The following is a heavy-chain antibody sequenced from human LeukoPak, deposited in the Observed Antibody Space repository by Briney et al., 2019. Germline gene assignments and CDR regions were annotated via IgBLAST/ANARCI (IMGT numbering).Heavy chain of an antibody. Sequence: ASVKVSCKASGYTFSNYNIHWVRQAPGQGLEWMAWMNPNSGGTSYAQKFQGRVTMTRDTSISTGYMELGRLRFDDTAVYYCAINKAAKSLDYWGQGTLVTVSS. D-gene: IGHD6-25*01. V-gene: IGHV1-2*02. CDR3: AINKAAKSLDY. J-gene: IGHJ4*02. CDR1: GYTFSNYN. CDR2: MNPNSGGT.